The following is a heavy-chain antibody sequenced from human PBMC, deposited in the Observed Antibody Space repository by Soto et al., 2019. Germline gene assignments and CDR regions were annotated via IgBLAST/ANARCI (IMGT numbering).Heavy chain of an antibody. CDR2: IRSKANSYAT. Sequence: QPGGSLRLSCAASGFTFSGSAMHWVRQASGKGLEWVGRIRSKANSYATAYAASVKGRFTISRDDSKNTAYLQMNSLKTEDTAVYYCTSHMGYCSGGSCYRTFDYWGQEPWSPSPQ. CDR3: TSHMGYCSGGSCYRTFDY. V-gene: IGHV3-73*01. D-gene: IGHD2-15*01. CDR1: GFTFSGSA. J-gene: IGHJ4*01.